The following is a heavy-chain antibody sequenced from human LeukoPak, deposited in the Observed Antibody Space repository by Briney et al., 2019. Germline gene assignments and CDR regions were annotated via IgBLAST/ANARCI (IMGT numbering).Heavy chain of an antibody. CDR2: MNPNSGNT. CDR3: ARALRYCSTTSCQYYFDY. D-gene: IGHD2-2*01. J-gene: IGHJ4*02. CDR1: GYTCTSYD. Sequence: ASVKVSCKASGYTCTSYDINWVRQATGQGLEWMGWMNPNSGNTGYAQKFQGRVTMTRNTSISTAYMELSSLKSEDTAVYYCARALRYCSTTSCQYYFDYWGQGTLVTVSS. V-gene: IGHV1-8*01.